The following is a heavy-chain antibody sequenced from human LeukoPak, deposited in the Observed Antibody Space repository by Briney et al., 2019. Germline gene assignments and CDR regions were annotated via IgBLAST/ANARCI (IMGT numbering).Heavy chain of an antibody. CDR3: ARAAAGTFDY. CDR2: IYYSGST. Sequence: SQTLSLTCTVSGGSISSGDYYWSWIRQPPGKGLEWIGYIYYSGSTYYNPSLKSRVTISVDRSKNQFSLELSSVTAADTAVYYCARAAAGTFDYWGQGTLVTVSS. CDR1: GGSISSGDYY. D-gene: IGHD6-13*01. J-gene: IGHJ4*02. V-gene: IGHV4-30-4*01.